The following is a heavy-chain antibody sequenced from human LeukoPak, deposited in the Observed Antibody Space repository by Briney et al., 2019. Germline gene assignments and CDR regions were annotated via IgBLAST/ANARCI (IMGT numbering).Heavy chain of an antibody. Sequence: GASVKVSCKSSGYTFTVYYIHWARRAPGHGLEWMGWVNPHSGGTNFAQGFRGKVTMTRKTSVTTAYLELNSLESDDTAIYYCARTDNKYDSRLLFNWGQGTQIIVSS. CDR1: GYTFTVYY. D-gene: IGHD3-22*01. V-gene: IGHV1-2*02. CDR3: ARTDNKYDSRLLFN. CDR2: VNPHSGGT. J-gene: IGHJ4*02.